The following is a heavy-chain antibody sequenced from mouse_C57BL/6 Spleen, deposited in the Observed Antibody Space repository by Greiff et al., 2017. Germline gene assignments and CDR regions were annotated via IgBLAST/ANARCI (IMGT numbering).Heavy chain of an antibody. CDR1: GYAFSSYW. V-gene: IGHV1-80*01. J-gene: IGHJ3*01. CDR2: IYPGDGDT. CDR3: ARGGVTITTVVEGAWFAY. Sequence: VQLQQSGAELVKPGASVKISCKASGYAFSSYWMNWVKQRPGKGLEWIGQIYPGDGDTNYNGKFKGKATLTADKSSSTAYMQLSSLTSEDSAVYFCARGGVTITTVVEGAWFAYWGQGTLVTVSA. D-gene: IGHD1-1*01.